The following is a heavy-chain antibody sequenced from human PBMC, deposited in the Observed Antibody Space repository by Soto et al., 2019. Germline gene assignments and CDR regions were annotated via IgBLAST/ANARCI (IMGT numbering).Heavy chain of an antibody. J-gene: IGHJ6*02. V-gene: IGHV1-2*04. CDR1: GYTFTGYY. CDR2: INPNSGGT. Sequence: DSVKVSCKAAGYTFTGYYMHWVRQAPGQGLEWMGWINPNSGGTNYAQKFQGWVTMTRDTSISAAYMELGRLRSDDTAVYYCARGGVDTILVPSYYYYGMDVWGQGTKVTVYS. CDR3: ARGGVDTILVPSYYYYGMDV. D-gene: IGHD5-18*01.